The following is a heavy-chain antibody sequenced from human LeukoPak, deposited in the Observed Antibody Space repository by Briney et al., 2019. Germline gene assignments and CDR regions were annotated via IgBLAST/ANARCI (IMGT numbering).Heavy chain of an antibody. CDR1: GFTSSDFY. CDR3: ARAPHYDSSGYYYV. D-gene: IGHD3-22*01. J-gene: IGHJ4*02. V-gene: IGHV3-11*04. Sequence: GGSLRLSCAASGFTSSDFYMSWIRQAPGKGLEWASYISSSGSTIYYADSVKGRFTISRDNAKNSLYLQMNSLRAEDTAVYYCARAPHYDSSGYYYVWGQGTLVTVSS. CDR2: ISSSGSTI.